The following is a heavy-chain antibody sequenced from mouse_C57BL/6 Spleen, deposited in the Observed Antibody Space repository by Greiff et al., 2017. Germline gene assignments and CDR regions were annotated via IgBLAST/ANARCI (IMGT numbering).Heavy chain of an antibody. V-gene: IGHV1-22*01. CDR1: GYTFTDYN. CDR3: ARGGYYYGSSYDFDY. J-gene: IGHJ2*01. CDR2: INPNNGGT. D-gene: IGHD1-1*01. Sequence: EVKLQESGPELVKPGASVKMSCKASGYTFTDYNMHWVKQSHGKSLEWIGYINPNNGGTSYNQKFKGKATLTVNKSSSTAYMELRSLTSEDSAVYYCARGGYYYGSSYDFDYWGQGTTLTVSS.